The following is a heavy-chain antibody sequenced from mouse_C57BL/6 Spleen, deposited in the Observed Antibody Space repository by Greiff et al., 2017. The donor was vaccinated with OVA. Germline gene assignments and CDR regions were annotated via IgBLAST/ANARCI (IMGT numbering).Heavy chain of an antibody. CDR2: IDPETGGT. J-gene: IGHJ2*01. Sequence: QVQLQQSGAELVRPGASVTLSCKASGYTFTDYEMHWVKQTPVHGLEWIGAIDPETGGTAYNQKFKGKAILTADKSSSTAYMELRSLTSEDSAVYYCTRKGITTVVATDYFDYWGQVTTLTVSS. CDR1: GYTFTDYE. D-gene: IGHD1-1*01. CDR3: TRKGITTVVATDYFDY. V-gene: IGHV1-15*01.